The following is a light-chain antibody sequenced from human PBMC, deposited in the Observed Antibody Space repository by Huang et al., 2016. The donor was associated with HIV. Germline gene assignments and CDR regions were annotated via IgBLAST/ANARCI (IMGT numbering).Light chain of an antibody. CDR1: QSVSSN. CDR3: LQYSTWPPVT. V-gene: IGKV3D-15*01. Sequence: EMVMTQSPATLSVSPGARATLSCRASQSVSSNLAWYQQKPGQGPRLLIYGASTRATGIPARFSGSGSGTEFTLTISSLQSEDFAVYYCLQYSTWPPVTCGQGTRLEI. J-gene: IGKJ5*01. CDR2: GAS.